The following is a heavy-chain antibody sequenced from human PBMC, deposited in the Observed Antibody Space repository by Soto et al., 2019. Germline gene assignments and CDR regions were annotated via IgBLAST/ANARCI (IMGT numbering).Heavy chain of an antibody. V-gene: IGHV1-8*01. CDR1: VYTFSSYD. CDR2: MKPTSGNT. J-gene: IGHJ4*02. D-gene: IGHD2-8*01. Sequence: QVQLVQSGAEVKKPGASVKVSCKASVYTFSSYDINWVRKATGQGLEWMGWMKPTSGNTGYVQKFQGRVTMTRDTSISTAYLELSSLRSEDTAVYFCVRSVYCPNVVCYFGDFGYWCKGTLVTVSS. CDR3: VRSVYCPNVVCYFGDFGY.